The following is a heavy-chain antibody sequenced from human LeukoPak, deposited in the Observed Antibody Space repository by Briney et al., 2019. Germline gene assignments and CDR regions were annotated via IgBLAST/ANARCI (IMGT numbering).Heavy chain of an antibody. CDR2: IYTSGST. CDR1: GGSISSYY. V-gene: IGHV4-4*07. D-gene: IGHD6-19*01. J-gene: IGHJ4*02. Sequence: SETLSLTCTVSGGSISSYYWSWIRQPAGKGLEWIGRIYTSGSTNYNPSLKSRVTISVDKSKNQFSLKLSSVTAADTAVYYCARGGYSSGWSDFDYWGQGTPVTVSS. CDR3: ARGGYSSGWSDFDY.